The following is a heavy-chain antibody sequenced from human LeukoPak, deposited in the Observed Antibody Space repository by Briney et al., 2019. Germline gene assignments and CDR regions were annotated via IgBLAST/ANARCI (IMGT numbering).Heavy chain of an antibody. Sequence: GGSLRLSCAASGFTFSSYWMHWVRQAPGKGLVWVSRINSDGSSTSYADSVKGRFTISRDNAKNTLYLQMNSLRAEDTAVYYCARDANEGRIGLERRILNRRRLQVDYWGQGTLVTVSS. CDR3: ARDANEGRIGLERRILNRRRLQVDY. V-gene: IGHV3-74*01. CDR2: INSDGSST. CDR1: GFTFSSYW. D-gene: IGHD1-1*01. J-gene: IGHJ4*02.